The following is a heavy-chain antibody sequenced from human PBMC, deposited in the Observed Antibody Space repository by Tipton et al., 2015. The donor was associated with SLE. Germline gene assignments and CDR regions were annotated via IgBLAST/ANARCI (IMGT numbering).Heavy chain of an antibody. CDR3: ARHYYGSGSHWDFYYYYGLDV. Sequence: SLRLSCAASGFTFSTYWMSWVRQAPGKGLEWVANIKQDGSEKYYVDSVKGRFTISRDNAKNSLYLQMNSLRADDTAVYYCARHYYGSGSHWDFYYYYGLDVWGRGTTVTVSS. V-gene: IGHV3-7*01. J-gene: IGHJ6*02. CDR2: IKQDGSEK. D-gene: IGHD3-10*01. CDR1: GFTFSTYW.